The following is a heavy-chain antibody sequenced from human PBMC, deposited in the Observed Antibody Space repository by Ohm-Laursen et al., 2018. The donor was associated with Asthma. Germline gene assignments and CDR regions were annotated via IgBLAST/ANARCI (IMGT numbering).Heavy chain of an antibody. CDR3: ARGLYGFPYYYYGMDV. D-gene: IGHD3-10*01. V-gene: IGHV3-53*01. CDR2: IYSGGST. Sequence: GSLRLSCTASGFTVSSNYMSWVRQAPGKGLEWVSVIYSGGSTYYADSVKGRFTISRDNSKNTLYLQMNSLRAEDTAVYYCARGLYGFPYYYYGMDVWGQGTTVTVSS. CDR1: GFTVSSNY. J-gene: IGHJ6*02.